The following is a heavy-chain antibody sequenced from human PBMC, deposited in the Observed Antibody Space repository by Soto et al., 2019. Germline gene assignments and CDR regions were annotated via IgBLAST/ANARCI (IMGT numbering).Heavy chain of an antibody. CDR2: IIPILGIA. Sequence: QVQLVQSGAEVKKPGSSVKVSCKASGGTFSSYTISWVRQAPGQGLEWMGRIIPILGIANYAQKFQGRVTITEDNSASTAYMELSSLRSEDTAVYYCARGLYCSSTSCYEWVDNWFDPWGQGTLVTVSS. CDR1: GGTFSSYT. D-gene: IGHD2-2*01. J-gene: IGHJ5*02. V-gene: IGHV1-69*02. CDR3: ARGLYCSSTSCYEWVDNWFDP.